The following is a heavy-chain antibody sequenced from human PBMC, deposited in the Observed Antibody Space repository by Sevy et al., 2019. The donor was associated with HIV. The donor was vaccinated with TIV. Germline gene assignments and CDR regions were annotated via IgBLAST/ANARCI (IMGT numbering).Heavy chain of an antibody. V-gene: IGHV5-51*01. J-gene: IGHJ4*02. CDR1: GYSFTSHW. Sequence: GESLKISCQGSGYSFTSHWIGWVRHMPGKGLEWMGIIYPEDSETRYSPSFQGQVTFSADKSISIAYLQWSSLKASDTAMYYCATSRSGYFDTRGYYIYWGQGTLVTVS. D-gene: IGHD3-22*01. CDR3: ATSRSGYFDTRGYYIY. CDR2: IYPEDSET.